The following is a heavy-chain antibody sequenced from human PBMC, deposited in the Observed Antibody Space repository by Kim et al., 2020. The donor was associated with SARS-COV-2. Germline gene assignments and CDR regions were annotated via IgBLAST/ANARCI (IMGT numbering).Heavy chain of an antibody. CDR2: INHSGST. CDR1: GGSFSGYY. D-gene: IGHD4-17*01. J-gene: IGHJ1*01. Sequence: SETLSLTCAVYGGSFSGYYWSWIRQPPGKGLEWIGEINHSGSTNYNPSLKSRVTISVDTSKNQFSLKLSSVTAADTAVYYCARDDYGGAPFQHWGQGTLVTVSS. V-gene: IGHV4-34*01. CDR3: ARDDYGGAPFQH.